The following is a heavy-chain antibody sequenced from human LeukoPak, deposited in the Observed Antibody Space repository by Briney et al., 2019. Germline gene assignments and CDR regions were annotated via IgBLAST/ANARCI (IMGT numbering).Heavy chain of an antibody. CDR1: GFTFSSYG. Sequence: PGGSLRLSCAASGFTFSSYGMHWVRQAPGKGLEWLAYIRFDGSNKYYADSVKGRFTISRDNSKNTLYLQMNSLRAEDTAVYYCARHSYADYWGQGTLLTVSS. CDR3: ARHSYADY. J-gene: IGHJ4*02. V-gene: IGHV3-30*02. D-gene: IGHD5-18*01. CDR2: IRFDGSNK.